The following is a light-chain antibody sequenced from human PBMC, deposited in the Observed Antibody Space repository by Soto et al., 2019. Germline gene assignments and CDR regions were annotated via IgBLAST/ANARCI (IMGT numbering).Light chain of an antibody. CDR2: ANT. CDR1: SSNIGAGHD. Sequence: QSVLTQPPSVSGAPGQRVTISCTGSSSNIGAGHDVHWYQQIPETAPKLLVSANTNRPSGVPDRFSGSNSGTSASLSITGLQAEDEADYYCPSFDSSLDGWVFGGGTKLTVL. CDR3: PSFDSSLDGWV. J-gene: IGLJ3*02. V-gene: IGLV1-40*01.